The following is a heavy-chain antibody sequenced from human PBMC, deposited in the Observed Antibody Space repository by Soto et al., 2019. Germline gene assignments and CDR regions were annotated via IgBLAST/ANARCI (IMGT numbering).Heavy chain of an antibody. CDR1: GGSISSSNW. D-gene: IGHD1-26*01. V-gene: IGHV4-4*02. CDR3: ARGGYYFYMDV. J-gene: IGHJ6*03. Sequence: QVQLQESGPGLVKPSETLSLTCAVSGGSISSSNWWSWVRQTPGKGLEWIGQIHHSGSTNYSPSLTSRVTISVDKSKNQFSLKMNSVTAADTAVYYCARGGYYFYMDVWGKGTTVTVSS. CDR2: IHHSGST.